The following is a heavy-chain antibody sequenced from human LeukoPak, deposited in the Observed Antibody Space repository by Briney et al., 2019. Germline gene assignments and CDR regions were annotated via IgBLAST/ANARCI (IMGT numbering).Heavy chain of an antibody. D-gene: IGHD1-14*01. CDR1: GGSISSYY. J-gene: IGHJ6*03. Sequence: SESLSLTCTVSGGSISSYYWSWIRQPPGKGLEWIGYIYYSGSTNYNPSLKSRVTTSVDTSKNQFSLKLSSVTAADTAVYYCARNPEYYMDVWGKGTTVTISS. CDR2: IYYSGST. V-gene: IGHV4-59*01. CDR3: ARNPEYYMDV.